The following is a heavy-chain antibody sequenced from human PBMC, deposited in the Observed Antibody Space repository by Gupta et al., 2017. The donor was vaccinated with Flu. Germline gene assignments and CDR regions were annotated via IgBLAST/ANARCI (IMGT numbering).Heavy chain of an antibody. Sequence: EGQLVESGGGLVKQGGSLRLSCAASGFTFFHAWMTWVRQAPGKGLEWVGRIRSNFDGGTTDYASPVKGRFAISRDDSANRLYLEMSSLKTEDTAVYYCATDNTGYDSAPFFDKWGQGTLVTVSS. CDR3: ATDNTGYDSAPFFDK. CDR2: IRSNFDGGTT. J-gene: IGHJ4*02. D-gene: IGHD5-12*01. CDR1: GFTFFHAW. V-gene: IGHV3-15*01.